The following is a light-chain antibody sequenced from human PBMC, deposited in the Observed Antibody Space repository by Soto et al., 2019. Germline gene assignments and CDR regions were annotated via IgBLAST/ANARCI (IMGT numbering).Light chain of an antibody. Sequence: IVMTQSPATLSVSPGERATLSCRASQNIYSNVAWFQHKPGQAPRLLLYGASARATGIPARFSGSGSGTEFTLTISSLQSEDFAVYYCQQYNNWPGTFGQGTKVDIK. CDR3: QQYNNWPGT. CDR1: QNIYSN. J-gene: IGKJ1*01. CDR2: GAS. V-gene: IGKV3-15*01.